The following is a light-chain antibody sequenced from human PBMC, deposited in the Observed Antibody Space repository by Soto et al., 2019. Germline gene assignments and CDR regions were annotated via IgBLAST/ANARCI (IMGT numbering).Light chain of an antibody. CDR3: QQCHSYSLT. J-gene: IGKJ4*01. CDR1: QSIRSR. V-gene: IGKV1-5*03. CDR2: EAS. Sequence: DIQMTQSPSTRSASVGDRVTITCRASQSIRSRLAWYQQKPGKAPKLLIYEASSLESGVPSRFSGRGSGTEFTLTITSLQPDDSATYYCQQCHSYSLTFGGGTKVDIK.